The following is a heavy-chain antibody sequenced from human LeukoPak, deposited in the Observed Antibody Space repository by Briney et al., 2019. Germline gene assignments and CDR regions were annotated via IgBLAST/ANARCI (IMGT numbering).Heavy chain of an antibody. V-gene: IGHV3-9*01. Sequence: GGSLRLSCAASGFTFDDYAMHWVRQAPGKGLEWVSGISWNSGSIGYADSVKGRFTISRDNAKNSLYLQMNSLRAEDTALYYCAKDSCSGGSCCHDYWGQGTLVTVSS. D-gene: IGHD2-15*01. J-gene: IGHJ4*02. CDR3: AKDSCSGGSCCHDY. CDR1: GFTFDDYA. CDR2: ISWNSGSI.